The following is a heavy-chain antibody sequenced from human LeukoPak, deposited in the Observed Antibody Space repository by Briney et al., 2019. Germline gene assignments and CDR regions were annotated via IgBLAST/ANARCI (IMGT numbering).Heavy chain of an antibody. D-gene: IGHD4-11*01. CDR1: GGSISTYY. J-gene: IGHJ4*02. CDR2: ISYSGST. Sequence: SETLSLTCTVSGGSISTYYWSWIRRPPGKGLEWIGYISYSGSTNYNPSLKSRVTISVDTSKNQFSLKLSSVTAADTAVYYCARGALAVTDFDYWGQETLVTVSS. CDR3: ARGALAVTDFDY. V-gene: IGHV4-59*01.